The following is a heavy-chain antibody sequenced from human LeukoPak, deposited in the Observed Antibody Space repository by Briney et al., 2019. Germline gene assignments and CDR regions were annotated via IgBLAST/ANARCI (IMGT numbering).Heavy chain of an antibody. Sequence: PGGSLRLSCAASGFTVSSNYMSWDRQAPGRGLEWVSVIYSGGSTYYADSVKGRFTISRDNSKNTLYLQMNSLRAEDTAVYYCARGTPGTTPFDYWGQGTLVTVSS. CDR2: IYSGGST. CDR3: ARGTPGTTPFDY. D-gene: IGHD1-1*01. V-gene: IGHV3-66*01. J-gene: IGHJ4*02. CDR1: GFTVSSNY.